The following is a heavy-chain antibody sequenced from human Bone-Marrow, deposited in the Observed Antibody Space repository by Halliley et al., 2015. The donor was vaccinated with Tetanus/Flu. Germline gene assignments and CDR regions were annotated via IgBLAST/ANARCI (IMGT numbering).Heavy chain of an antibody. CDR1: GGSISGDYS. Sequence: TLSLTCSISGGSISGDYSWSWIRQPPGKGLEWIGYIYHTGNSYYNPSLTSRLTISIDRSKNQISLKLTSVTAADTAVYYCARGTLLDALDAGGPETRVTFSS. CDR3: ARGTLLDALDA. V-gene: IGHV4-30-2*01. J-gene: IGHJ3*01. CDR2: IYHTGNS.